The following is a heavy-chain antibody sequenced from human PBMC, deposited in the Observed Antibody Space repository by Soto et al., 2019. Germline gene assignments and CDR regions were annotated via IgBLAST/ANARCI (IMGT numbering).Heavy chain of an antibody. CDR1: GFTFSSYS. Sequence: GGSLRLSCAASGFTFSSYSMNWVRQAPGKGLEWVSAISSSGSSTYYADSVKGRFTISRDNSKNTLYLQMNSLRAEDTAVYYCAKGIQERAVAFDIWGQGTMVTVSS. V-gene: IGHV3-23*01. J-gene: IGHJ3*02. CDR2: ISSSGSST. CDR3: AKGIQERAVAFDI. D-gene: IGHD1-26*01.